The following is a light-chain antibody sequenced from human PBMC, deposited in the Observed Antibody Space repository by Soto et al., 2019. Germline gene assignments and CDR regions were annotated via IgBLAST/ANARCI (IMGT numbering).Light chain of an antibody. CDR1: QRVSTY. J-gene: IGKJ4*01. V-gene: IGKV3-11*01. Sequence: EIVLTQSPATLSLSPGERATLSCRASQRVSTYLTWFQQKPGQAPRLLIYDVSNRATGIPARFSGSVSGTDFTLTISSLEPEDFAVYYCQQRSNWPLTFGGGTKVEIK. CDR3: QQRSNWPLT. CDR2: DVS.